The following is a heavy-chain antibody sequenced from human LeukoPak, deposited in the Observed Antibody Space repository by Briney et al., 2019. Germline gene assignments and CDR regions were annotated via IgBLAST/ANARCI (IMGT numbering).Heavy chain of an antibody. CDR3: ARDRSPRIVGATRPYYFDY. J-gene: IGHJ4*02. V-gene: IGHV4-39*07. D-gene: IGHD1-26*01. CDR2: IYYSGTT. Sequence: SETLSLTCTVSDGSISSYSYHWGWIRQPPGKGLEWIGSIYYSGTTYYNPSLKSRLTISVDTSKNQFSLNLNSVTAADTAVYYCARDRSPRIVGATRPYYFDYWGQGILVIVSS. CDR1: DGSISSYSYH.